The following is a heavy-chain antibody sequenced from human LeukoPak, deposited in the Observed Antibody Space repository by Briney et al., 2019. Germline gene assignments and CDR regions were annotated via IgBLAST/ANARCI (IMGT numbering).Heavy chain of an antibody. D-gene: IGHD5-18*01. CDR1: GFTFSSYW. J-gene: IGHJ4*02. V-gene: IGHV3-7*01. CDR2: IKQDGSEK. Sequence: GGSLRLSCAASGFTFSSYWMGWVRQAPGKGLEWVANIKQDGSEKYYVDSVKGRFTISRDNAKNSLYLQMNSLRAEDTAVYYCARDGVYSYGSFDYWGQGTLVTVSS. CDR3: ARDGVYSYGSFDY.